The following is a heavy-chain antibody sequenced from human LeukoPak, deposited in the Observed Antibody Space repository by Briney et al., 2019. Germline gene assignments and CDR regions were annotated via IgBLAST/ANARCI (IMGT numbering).Heavy chain of an antibody. Sequence: SETLSLTCTVSGGSISSYYWSWIRQPPGKGLEWIGYIYYSGSTNYNPSLKSRVTTSVDTSKNQFSLKLSSVTAADTAVYYCARTSVYYYFDYWGQGTLVTVSS. CDR3: ARTSVYYYFDY. J-gene: IGHJ4*02. D-gene: IGHD3-10*01. CDR2: IYYSGST. CDR1: GGSISSYY. V-gene: IGHV4-59*08.